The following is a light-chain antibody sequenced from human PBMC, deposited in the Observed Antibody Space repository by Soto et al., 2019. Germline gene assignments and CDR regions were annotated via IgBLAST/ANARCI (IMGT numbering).Light chain of an antibody. Sequence: EIVLTQSPATLSLSPGERATLSCRASQSVSSYLAWYQQKPGQAPRLLIYDASTRATGIPARFSGSGSGTDFTLTISSLEPEAFAVYYCQQRSNWITFGQGTRLEIK. CDR1: QSVSSY. CDR3: QQRSNWIT. J-gene: IGKJ5*01. V-gene: IGKV3-11*01. CDR2: DAS.